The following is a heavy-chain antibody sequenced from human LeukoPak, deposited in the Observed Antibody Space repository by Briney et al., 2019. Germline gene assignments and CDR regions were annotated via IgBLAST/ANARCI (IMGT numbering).Heavy chain of an antibody. Sequence: SETMSLTCSVSGGSISSTSYYWGWIRQPPGKGLEWIGSIYNTDSTYYNPSLESRVSISVDTSRNQCSLKLSSVTAADTAVYYCARQISDYYYYYIDVWGQGTTVTVSS. CDR1: GGSISSTSYY. CDR3: ARQISDYYYYYIDV. D-gene: IGHD3-10*01. V-gene: IGHV4-39*01. CDR2: IYNTDST. J-gene: IGHJ6*03.